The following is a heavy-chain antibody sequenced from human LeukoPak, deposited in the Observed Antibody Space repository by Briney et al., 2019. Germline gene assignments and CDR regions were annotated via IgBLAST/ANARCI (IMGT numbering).Heavy chain of an antibody. D-gene: IGHD4-17*01. CDR3: ARGIDYGDSLDY. CDR1: GGSISSYY. CDR2: IYCSGST. Sequence: SETLSLTCTVSGGSISSYYWSWIRQPPGKGLEWIEYIYCSGSTNYNPSLKSRVTISVDTSKNQFSLKLSSVTAADTAVYYCARGIDYGDSLDYWGQGTLVTVSS. J-gene: IGHJ4*02. V-gene: IGHV4-59*01.